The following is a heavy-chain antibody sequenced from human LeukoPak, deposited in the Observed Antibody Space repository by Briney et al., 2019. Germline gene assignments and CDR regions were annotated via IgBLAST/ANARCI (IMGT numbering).Heavy chain of an antibody. D-gene: IGHD2-15*01. Sequence: GGSLRLSCAASGFTFSSYAMHWVRQAPGKGLEWVAVISYDGSNKHYADSVKGRFTISRDNSKNTLYLQMNSLRAEDTAVYYCARDRAVVVAALYYYYYGMDVWGKGTTVTVSS. CDR1: GFTFSSYA. J-gene: IGHJ6*04. V-gene: IGHV3-30*04. CDR2: ISYDGSNK. CDR3: ARDRAVVVAALYYYYYGMDV.